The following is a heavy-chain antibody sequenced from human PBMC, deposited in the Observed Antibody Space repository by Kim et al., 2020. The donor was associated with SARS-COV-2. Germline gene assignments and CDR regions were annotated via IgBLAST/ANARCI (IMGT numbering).Heavy chain of an antibody. V-gene: IGHV3-33*01. CDR3: ARSAQQSRYYFDY. Sequence: YADSVKGRITTSRDNSKNPLYLQMNSLRAEDTAVYYCARSAQQSRYYFDYWGQGTLVTVSS. D-gene: IGHD6-25*01. J-gene: IGHJ4*02.